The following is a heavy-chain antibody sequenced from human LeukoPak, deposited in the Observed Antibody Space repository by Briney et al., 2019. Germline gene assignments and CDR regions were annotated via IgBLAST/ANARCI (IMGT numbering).Heavy chain of an antibody. Sequence: GGSLRLSCAASGFTFDDYAMSWVRQAPGKGLEWVGFIRSKAYGGTTEYAASVKGRFTISRDDSKSIAYLQMNSLKTEDTAVYYCTRCFVVVPANYYCYYMDVWGKGTTVTISS. CDR1: GFTFDDYA. CDR3: TRCFVVVPANYYCYYMDV. D-gene: IGHD2-2*01. V-gene: IGHV3-49*04. J-gene: IGHJ6*03. CDR2: IRSKAYGGTT.